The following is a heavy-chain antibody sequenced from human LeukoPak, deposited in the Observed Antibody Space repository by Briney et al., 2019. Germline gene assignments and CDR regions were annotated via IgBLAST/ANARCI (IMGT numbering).Heavy chain of an antibody. J-gene: IGHJ4*02. Sequence: PSETLSLTCAVYGGSFSGYYWSWIRQPPGKGLELIGEINHSGSTNYNPSLKTRVPISVDPSKTQFSLKLSSVTAADTAVYYCARGPDYDFWSGYLLLWGQGTLVTVSS. CDR2: INHSGST. CDR1: GGSFSGYY. D-gene: IGHD3-3*01. CDR3: ARGPDYDFWSGYLLL. V-gene: IGHV4-34*01.